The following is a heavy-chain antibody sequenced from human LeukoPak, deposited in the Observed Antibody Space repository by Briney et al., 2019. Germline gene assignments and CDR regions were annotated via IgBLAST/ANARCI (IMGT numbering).Heavy chain of an antibody. V-gene: IGHV1-8*01. J-gene: IGHJ4*02. CDR1: GYTFTSYD. D-gene: IGHD3-22*01. Sequence: ASVKVSCKASGYTFTSYDINWVRQATGQGLEWMGWMNPNSGNTGYAQKFQGRVTMTRNTSISTAYMELSSLRSDDTAVYYCASDDTSGYTGFYWGQGTLVTVSS. CDR2: MNPNSGNT. CDR3: ASDDTSGYTGFY.